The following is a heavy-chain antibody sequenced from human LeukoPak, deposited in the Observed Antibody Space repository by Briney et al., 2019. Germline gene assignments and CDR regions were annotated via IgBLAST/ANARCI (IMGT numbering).Heavy chain of an antibody. J-gene: IGHJ4*02. D-gene: IGHD2-21*01. V-gene: IGHV1-2*02. CDR1: VYIFIYYY. Sequence: ASVNVFFTSSVYIFIYYYTHWVRQAPGRGLEWMGWISLYSGATKLAQKFQGRVTLTRDTSISTAYVELSNLASDDTGVYYCVSWAGGNSDVASFDYWGQGTLVIVSS. CDR2: ISLYSGAT. CDR3: VSWAGGNSDVASFDY.